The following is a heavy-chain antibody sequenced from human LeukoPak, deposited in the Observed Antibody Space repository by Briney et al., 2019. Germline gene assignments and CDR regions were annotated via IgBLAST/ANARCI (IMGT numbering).Heavy chain of an antibody. V-gene: IGHV4-34*01. CDR1: GGSFSRYY. CDR2: INHSGST. CDR3: ARDPYDFWSGYHFDY. Sequence: PSETLSLTCAVYGGSFSRYYWSWIRQPPGKGLEWIGEINHSGSTNYNPSLKSRVTISVDTSKNQFSLKLSSVTAADTAVYYCARDPYDFWSGYHFDYWGQATLVTVSS. J-gene: IGHJ4*02. D-gene: IGHD3-3*01.